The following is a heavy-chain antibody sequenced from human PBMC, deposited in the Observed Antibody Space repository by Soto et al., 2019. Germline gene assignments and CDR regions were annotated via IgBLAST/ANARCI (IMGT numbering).Heavy chain of an antibody. Sequence: QITLKESGPTLVKPTQTLTLTCTFSGFSLSTSGVGVGWIRQPPGKALEWLALIYWDDDKRYSPSLKSRLTITQDPSXXQXVXXMTSMDPVDTATYYCAHTSAVLLGFGESRLNWFDPWGQGTLGTVSS. V-gene: IGHV2-5*02. J-gene: IGHJ5*02. CDR3: AHTSAVLLGFGESRLNWFDP. CDR2: IYWDDDK. D-gene: IGHD3-10*01. CDR1: GFSLSTSGVG.